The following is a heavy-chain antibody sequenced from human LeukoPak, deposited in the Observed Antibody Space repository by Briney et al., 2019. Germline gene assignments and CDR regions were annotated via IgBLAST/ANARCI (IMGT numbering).Heavy chain of an antibody. D-gene: IGHD4-17*01. J-gene: IGHJ4*02. CDR2: VNHSGST. Sequence: SETLSLTCAVYGGSFSGYYWSWIRQPPGKGLEWIGEVNHSGSTNYNPSLKSRVTISVDTSKNQFSLKLSSVTAADTAVYYCADFGDYGDYWGQGTLVTVSS. CDR3: ADFGDYGDY. CDR1: GGSFSGYY. V-gene: IGHV4-34*01.